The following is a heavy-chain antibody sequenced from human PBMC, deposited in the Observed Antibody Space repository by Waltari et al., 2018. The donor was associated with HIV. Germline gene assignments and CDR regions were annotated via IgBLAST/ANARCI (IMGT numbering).Heavy chain of an antibody. V-gene: IGHV4-59*01. CDR2: MYYTGST. J-gene: IGHJ6*02. Sequence: QVQLQEAGPGLVKPSETLSLTCAVSGGSLSDYYWSWIRQPPGKGLEWIGYMYYTGSTKYNPPRKSRVTISLDTSKSQVSLRLSSVTAADSAVYYCARTVRYVGNMDVWGQGTTVTVSS. D-gene: IGHD1-26*01. CDR3: ARTVRYVGNMDV. CDR1: GGSLSDYY.